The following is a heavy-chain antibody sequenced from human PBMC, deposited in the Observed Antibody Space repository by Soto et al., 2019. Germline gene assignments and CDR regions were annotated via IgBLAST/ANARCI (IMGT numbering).Heavy chain of an antibody. CDR2: IIPIFGTA. J-gene: IGHJ4*02. CDR3: ARAYYYDSSGPAHFDY. D-gene: IGHD3-22*01. CDR1: GGTFSSYA. V-gene: IGHV1-69*05. Sequence: QVQLVQSGAEVKKPGSSVKVSCKASGGTFSSYAISWVRQAPGQGLEWMGGIIPIFGTANYAQKFQGRVTITXXEXTXXAYMELSSLRSEDTAVYYCARAYYYDSSGPAHFDYWGQGTLVTVSS.